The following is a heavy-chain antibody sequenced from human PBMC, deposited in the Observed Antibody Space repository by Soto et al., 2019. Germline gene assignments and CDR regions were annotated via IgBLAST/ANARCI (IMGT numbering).Heavy chain of an antibody. Sequence: GGSLRLSCAASGFTFSSYGMHWVRQAPGKGLEWVAVISYDGSNKYYADSVKGRFTISRDNSKNTLYLQMNSLRAEDTAVYYCAKVGTPRGVAAAFYGMDVWGQGTTVTVSS. CDR2: ISYDGSNK. CDR1: GFTFSSYG. J-gene: IGHJ6*02. CDR3: AKVGTPRGVAAAFYGMDV. D-gene: IGHD6-13*01. V-gene: IGHV3-30*18.